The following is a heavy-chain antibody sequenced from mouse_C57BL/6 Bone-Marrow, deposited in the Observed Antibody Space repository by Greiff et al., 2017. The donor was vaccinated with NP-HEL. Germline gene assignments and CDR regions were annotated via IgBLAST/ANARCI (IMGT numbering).Heavy chain of an antibody. J-gene: IGHJ3*01. CDR3: AREDSSGYVTY. CDR1: GYTFTSYW. D-gene: IGHD3-2*02. V-gene: IGHV1-64*01. Sequence: VQLQQPGAELVKPGASVKLSCKASGYTFTSYWMHWVKQRPGQGLEWIGMIHPNSGSTNYNEKFKSKATLTVDKSSSTAYMQLSSLTSEDSAVYYCAREDSSGYVTYWGQGTLVTVSA. CDR2: IHPNSGST.